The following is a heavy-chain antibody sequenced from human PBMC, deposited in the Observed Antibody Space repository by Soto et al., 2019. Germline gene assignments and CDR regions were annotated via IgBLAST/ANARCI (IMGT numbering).Heavy chain of an antibody. D-gene: IGHD1-1*01. V-gene: IGHV4-31*03. CDR1: GGSISSGGYY. CDR2: VYYSGST. Sequence: QVQLQESGPGLVKPSQTLSLTCTVSGGSISSGGYYWSWIRQHPGKGLEWIGYVYYSGSTYYNPSLKSRVTISVDTSKNPFALKLSSVTAADTAVYYCARDTMGPPESRFDPWGQGTLVTVSS. CDR3: ARDTMGPPESRFDP. J-gene: IGHJ5*02.